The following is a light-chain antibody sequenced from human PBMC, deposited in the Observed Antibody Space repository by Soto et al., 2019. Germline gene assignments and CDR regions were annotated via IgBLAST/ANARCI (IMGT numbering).Light chain of an antibody. CDR3: SSYPTSVNYV. V-gene: IGLV2-14*01. CDR1: SSDVGAYNS. Sequence: QSALTQPASVSGSPGQSITISCTGTSSDVGAYNSVSWYQQHPGKAPKLIIYDVSTRPSGISDRFSGSKSGNTASLTISGLQAEDESDYYCSSYPTSVNYVFGTGTKLTVL. CDR2: DVS. J-gene: IGLJ1*01.